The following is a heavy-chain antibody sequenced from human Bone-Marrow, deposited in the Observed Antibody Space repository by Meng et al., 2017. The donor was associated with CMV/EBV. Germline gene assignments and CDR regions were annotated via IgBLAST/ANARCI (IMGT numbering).Heavy chain of an antibody. J-gene: IGHJ4*02. CDR2: IYYSGST. CDR3: ARESSGGTHYFDY. D-gene: IGHD2-15*01. Sequence: SETLSLTCTVSGGSISSGDYYWSWIRQPPGKGLEWIGSIYYSGSTYYNPSLKSRVTISVDTSKNQFALKLSSVTAADTAVYYCARESSGGTHYFDYWGQGTLVTVSS. CDR1: GGSISSGDYY. V-gene: IGHV4-39*06.